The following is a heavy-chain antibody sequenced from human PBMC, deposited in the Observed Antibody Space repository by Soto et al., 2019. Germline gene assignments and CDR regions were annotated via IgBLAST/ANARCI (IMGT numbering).Heavy chain of an antibody. CDR1: GGGFNSYA. Sequence: QVQLMQSRAEVKKPGSSVKVSCKASGGGFNSYAFSWVRQAPGQGLEWMGARIPSFGTANYAQKFQGRVTITADESTTTVYMDLSSLTPDDTAMYFCARAGDCSGGSCYSIILDYWGQGTQVTVSS. D-gene: IGHD2-15*01. CDR3: ARAGDCSGGSCYSIILDY. V-gene: IGHV1-69*01. J-gene: IGHJ4*02. CDR2: RIPSFGTA.